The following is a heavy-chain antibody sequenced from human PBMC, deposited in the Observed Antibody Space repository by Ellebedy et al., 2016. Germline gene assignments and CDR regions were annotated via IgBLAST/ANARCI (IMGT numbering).Heavy chain of an antibody. CDR3: ARGGLPEGSGSYYAFDI. CDR2: INSDGSST. D-gene: IGHD3-10*01. CDR1: GFTFSSYW. Sequence: GESLKISCAASGFTFSSYWMHWVRQAPGKGLVWVSRINSDGSSTSYADPVKGRFTISRDNAKNSLYLQMNSLRAEDTAVYYCARGGLPEGSGSYYAFDIWGQGTMVTVSS. V-gene: IGHV3-74*01. J-gene: IGHJ3*02.